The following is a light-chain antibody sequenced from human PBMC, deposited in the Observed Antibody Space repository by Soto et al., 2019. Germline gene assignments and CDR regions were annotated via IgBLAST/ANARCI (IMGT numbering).Light chain of an antibody. Sequence: EIVLPPYPGTLSLSPGATATLSCRAIQSVSRNYFAWFQHKPGQAPRLLIHGASSRAAGTPDRFSGSGSGTDVTLTISRLEPEDFAVYYCHHYGDSPIYTFGPGTKVDFK. CDR3: HHYGDSPIYT. CDR1: QSVSRNY. CDR2: GAS. V-gene: IGKV3-20*01. J-gene: IGKJ3*01.